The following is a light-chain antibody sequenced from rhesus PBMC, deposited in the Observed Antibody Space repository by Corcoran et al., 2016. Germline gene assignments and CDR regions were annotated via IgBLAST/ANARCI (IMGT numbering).Light chain of an antibody. CDR2: AAS. J-gene: IGKJ1*01. V-gene: IGKV1-33*02. CDR3: QQHNSYPWT. CDR1: QGISSW. Sequence: DIQMTQSPSSLSASVGDRVTITCQASQGISSWLAWYQQKPGKAPKLLIYAASSLQSGVPSRCSGTGSGTDFTLPISSLQPEDFATYYCQQHNSYPWTFGQGTKVEIK.